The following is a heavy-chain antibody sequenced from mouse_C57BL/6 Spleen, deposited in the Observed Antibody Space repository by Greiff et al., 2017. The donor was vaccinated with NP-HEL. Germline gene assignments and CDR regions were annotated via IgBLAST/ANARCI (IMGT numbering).Heavy chain of an antibody. CDR1: GYTFTSYW. Sequence: QVQLQQPGAELVRPGTSVKLSCKASGYTFTSYWMHWVKQRPGQGLEWIGVIDPSDSYTNYNQKFKGKATLTVDTSSSTAYMQLSSLTSEDSAVYYCAREGTVVATDYWGQGTTLTVSS. J-gene: IGHJ2*01. CDR2: IDPSDSYT. V-gene: IGHV1-59*01. CDR3: AREGTVVATDY. D-gene: IGHD1-1*01.